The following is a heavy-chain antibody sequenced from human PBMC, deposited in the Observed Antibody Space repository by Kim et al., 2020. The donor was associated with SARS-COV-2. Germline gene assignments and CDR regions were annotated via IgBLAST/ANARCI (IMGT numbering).Heavy chain of an antibody. CDR3: AKDQTRENGRYYAFDV. CDR2: ISGYNDPA. J-gene: IGHJ3*01. D-gene: IGHD2-15*01. Sequence: GGSLRLSCVASGFTFRYYAMSWVRQAPGKGLEWVSTISGYNDPAYYTDSVKGRFTISRDDSKNTVYLQMNSLRAEDTAVYFCAKDQTRENGRYYAFDVWG. V-gene: IGHV3-23*01. CDR1: GFTFRYYA.